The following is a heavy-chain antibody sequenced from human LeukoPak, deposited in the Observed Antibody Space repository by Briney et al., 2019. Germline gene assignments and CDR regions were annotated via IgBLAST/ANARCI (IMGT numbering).Heavy chain of an antibody. CDR3: ARSGSGWYVPTGLFDY. V-gene: IGHV4-39*07. CDR2: IYYSGST. CDR1: GGSISSSSYY. J-gene: IGHJ4*02. Sequence: SETLSLTCTVSGGSISSSSYYWGWIRQPPGKGLEWIGSIYYSGSTNYNPSLKSRVTISVDTSKNQFSLKLSSVTAADTAVYYCARSGSGWYVPTGLFDYWGQGTLVTVSS. D-gene: IGHD6-19*01.